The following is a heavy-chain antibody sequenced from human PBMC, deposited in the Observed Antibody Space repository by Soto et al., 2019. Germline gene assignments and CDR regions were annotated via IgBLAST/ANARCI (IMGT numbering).Heavy chain of an antibody. Sequence: ASVKVACKASGYTFTSYAMHWVRQAPGQRLEWMGWINAGNGNTKYSQKFQGRVTITRDTSASTAYMELSSLRSEDTAVYYCARDLGYSSGYYDYWGQGTLVTVSS. D-gene: IGHD6-19*01. V-gene: IGHV1-3*01. CDR1: GYTFTSYA. CDR2: INAGNGNT. CDR3: ARDLGYSSGYYDY. J-gene: IGHJ4*02.